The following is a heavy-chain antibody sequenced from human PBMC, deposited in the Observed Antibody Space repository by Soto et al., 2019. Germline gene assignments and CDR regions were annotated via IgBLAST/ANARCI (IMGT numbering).Heavy chain of an antibody. CDR1: GYSFTSYW. CDR2: IYPGDSDT. D-gene: IGHD4-17*01. V-gene: IGHV5-51*01. J-gene: IGHJ4*02. CDR3: ARTGTWTVTTKMPLDY. Sequence: GESLKISCKGSGYSFTSYWIGWVRQMPGKGLEWMGIIYPGDSDTRYSPSFQGQVTISADKSISTAYLQWSSLKASDTAMYYCARTGTWTVTTKMPLDYWGQGTLVTVSS.